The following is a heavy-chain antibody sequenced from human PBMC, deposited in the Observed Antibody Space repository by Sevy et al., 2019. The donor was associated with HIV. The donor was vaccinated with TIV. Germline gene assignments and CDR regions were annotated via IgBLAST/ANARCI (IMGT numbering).Heavy chain of an antibody. V-gene: IGHV1-8*01. CDR3: ARDPSGNYLTPHYRDYYGLDV. Sequence: ASVKVSCKTSGYTFRSHDINWVRQAPGQGLEWMGWMNPNNGNTGYVQKFQDRVTMTRDSSIATTYMELRGLTSDGTAVYYCARDPSGNYLTPHYRDYYGLDVWGQGTAVTVSS. J-gene: IGHJ6*02. CDR2: MNPNNGNT. D-gene: IGHD1-7*01. CDR1: GYTFRSHD.